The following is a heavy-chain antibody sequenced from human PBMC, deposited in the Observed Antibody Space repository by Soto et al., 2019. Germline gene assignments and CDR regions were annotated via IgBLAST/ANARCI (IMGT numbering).Heavy chain of an antibody. D-gene: IGHD1-26*01. V-gene: IGHV3-30*18. Sequence: QVQLVESGGGVVQPGRSLRLSCAASGFTFSSYGMHWVRQAPGKGLEWVAVISYDGSNKYYADSVKGRFTISRDNSKNTLYRQMNSLRAEDTAVYYCAKSPSYPVHFDYWGQETLVTVSS. CDR3: AKSPSYPVHFDY. CDR2: ISYDGSNK. CDR1: GFTFSSYG. J-gene: IGHJ4*02.